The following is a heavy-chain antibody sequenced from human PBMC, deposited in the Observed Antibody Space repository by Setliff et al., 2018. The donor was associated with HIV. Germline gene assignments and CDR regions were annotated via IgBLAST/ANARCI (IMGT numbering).Heavy chain of an antibody. CDR2: LSGSSSQI. D-gene: IGHD6-19*01. J-gene: IGHJ4*02. V-gene: IGHV3-11*03. CDR1: GFTFSDYY. CDR3: ANMQWASNAWYSFDY. Sequence: PGVSLRLSCAASGFTFSDYYMAWIRQAPGKGLEWISYLSGSSSQIKYADSVRGRFTISRDNGRNFLFLQMNSLRAEDTAVYYCANMQWASNAWYSFDYWGQGALVTVSS.